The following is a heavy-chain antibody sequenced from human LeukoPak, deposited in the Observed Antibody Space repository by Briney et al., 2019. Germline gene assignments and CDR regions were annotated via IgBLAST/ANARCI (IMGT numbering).Heavy chain of an antibody. Sequence: GGSLRLSCAASRFTFDNYAMTWVRQAPGKGLEWVSAIRLSDGYTYYADSVQGRFIISRDTSKNTVSLQMNSLTGDDTALYYCARVAGSYSIRPFDFWGQGTVVTVSS. J-gene: IGHJ4*02. CDR2: IRLSDGYT. D-gene: IGHD1-26*01. CDR3: ARVAGSYSIRPFDF. CDR1: RFTFDNYA. V-gene: IGHV3-23*01.